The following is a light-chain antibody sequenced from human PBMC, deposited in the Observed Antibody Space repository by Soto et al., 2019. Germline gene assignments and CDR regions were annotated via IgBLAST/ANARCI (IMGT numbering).Light chain of an antibody. V-gene: IGLV1-47*01. CDR3: AAMDDYRSGPV. CDR2: KNN. CDR1: SSNIGRHA. J-gene: IGLJ3*02. Sequence: QSVLNQAPSASGTPGQRVTISCSGSSSNIGRHAVYWYQQVPGSAPRLVMYKNNQRPSGVPDRFSGSKSGTSASLAISGLRSEDEADYYCAAMDDYRSGPVFGWGTKVTVL.